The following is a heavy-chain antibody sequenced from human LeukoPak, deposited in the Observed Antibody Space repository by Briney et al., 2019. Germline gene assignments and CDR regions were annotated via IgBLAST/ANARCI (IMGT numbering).Heavy chain of an antibody. V-gene: IGHV3-74*01. D-gene: IGHD2-2*01. CDR1: GFTFSSYW. J-gene: IGHJ5*02. CDR3: ARPIVVVPDNWFDP. Sequence: GGSLRLSCAASGFTFSSYWMHWVRQAPGKGLVWVSRINSDGSSTSYADSVKGRFTISRDNAKNTLYLQMNSLRAEGTAVYYCARPIVVVPDNWFDPWGQGTLVTVSS. CDR2: INSDGSST.